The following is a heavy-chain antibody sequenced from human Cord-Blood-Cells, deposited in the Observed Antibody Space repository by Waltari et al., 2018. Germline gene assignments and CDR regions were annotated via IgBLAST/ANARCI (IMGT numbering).Heavy chain of an antibody. D-gene: IGHD6-19*01. CDR1: GFTFSNAW. CDR3: TTEGPSGWYFDY. Sequence: EVQLVESGVGLVKPGGSLRLSCAASGFTFSNAWMRWVRQAPGKGLEWVGRMKSKTDGGTTDYAAPVKGRFTISRDDSKNTLYLQMNSLKTEDTAVYYCTTEGPSGWYFDYWGQGTLVTVSS. V-gene: IGHV3-15*01. CDR2: MKSKTDGGTT. J-gene: IGHJ4*02.